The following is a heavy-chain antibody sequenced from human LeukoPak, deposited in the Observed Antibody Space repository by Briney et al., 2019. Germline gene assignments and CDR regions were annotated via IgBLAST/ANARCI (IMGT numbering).Heavy chain of an antibody. V-gene: IGHV3-21*04. J-gene: IGHJ2*01. Sequence: GGSLRLSCAASGFTFSSYSMNWVRQAPGKGLEWVSSISSSSYIYYADSVKGRFTISRDNSKNTLHLQMDSLRAEDTAIYYCARELVSLGTGYFDLWGRGTLVTVSS. CDR3: ARELVSLGTGYFDL. CDR2: ISSSSYI. D-gene: IGHD7-27*01. CDR1: GFTFSSYS.